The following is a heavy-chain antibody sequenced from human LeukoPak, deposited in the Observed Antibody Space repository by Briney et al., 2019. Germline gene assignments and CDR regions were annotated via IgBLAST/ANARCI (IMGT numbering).Heavy chain of an antibody. CDR1: GGTFSSYA. D-gene: IGHD2-15*01. Sequence: VASVKVSCKASGGTFSSYAISWVRQAPGQGLEWMGGIIPIFGTANYAQKFQGRVTITADESTSTAYMELSSLRSEDTAVYYCARCEEYCSGGSPAYYYYYYMDVWGKGTTVTVSS. CDR3: ARCEEYCSGGSPAYYYYYYMDV. V-gene: IGHV1-69*13. CDR2: IIPIFGTA. J-gene: IGHJ6*03.